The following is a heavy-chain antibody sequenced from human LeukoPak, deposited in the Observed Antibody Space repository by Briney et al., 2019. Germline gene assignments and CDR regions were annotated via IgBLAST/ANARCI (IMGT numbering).Heavy chain of an antibody. Sequence: ASVKVSCKASGYTFTSYGISWVRQAPGQGLEWMGWISAYNGNTNYAQKLQGRVTMTTDTSTSTAHMELRSLRSDDTAVYYCARRARRGGYYYSSSNSSSYYYYYMDVWGKGTTVTVSS. D-gene: IGHD3-10*01. J-gene: IGHJ6*03. CDR3: ARRARRGGYYYSSSNSSSYYYYYMDV. CDR2: ISAYNGNT. CDR1: GYTFTSYG. V-gene: IGHV1-18*01.